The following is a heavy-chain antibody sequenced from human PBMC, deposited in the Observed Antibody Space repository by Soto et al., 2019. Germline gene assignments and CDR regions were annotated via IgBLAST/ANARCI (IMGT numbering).Heavy chain of an antibody. V-gene: IGHV1-2*04. D-gene: IGHD6-19*01. CDR1: GYTFTGYY. Sequence: QVQLVQSGAEVKEPGASVKVSCKASGYTFTGYYMHWVRQAPGQGLEWMGWINPNSGGTNYAQKFQGWVTMTRDTSISTAYMELSRLRSDDTAVYYCARFGSSGCPWGGGCYYYGMDVWGQGTTVTVSS. J-gene: IGHJ6*02. CDR2: INPNSGGT. CDR3: ARFGSSGCPWGGGCYYYGMDV.